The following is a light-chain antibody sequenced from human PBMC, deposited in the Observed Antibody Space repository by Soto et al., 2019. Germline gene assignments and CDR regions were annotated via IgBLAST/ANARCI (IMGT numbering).Light chain of an antibody. CDR3: QQYNNWPPWT. V-gene: IGKV3-15*01. CDR1: QSVFSN. Sequence: EIVMTQSPATLSVSPGERATLSCRASQSVFSNLAWYQQKPGQAPRLLIYGASTRATGTPARFSGSGSGTEVTLTISSLQSEDFAVYYCQQYNNWPPWTFGQGTKVEIK. J-gene: IGKJ1*01. CDR2: GAS.